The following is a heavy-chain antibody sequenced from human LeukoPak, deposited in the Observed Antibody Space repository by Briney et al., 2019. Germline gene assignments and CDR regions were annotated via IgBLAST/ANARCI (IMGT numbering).Heavy chain of an antibody. CDR2: IYHSGST. CDR3: ASTLIGIAVAGTVY. J-gene: IGHJ4*02. CDR1: GGSISSSNW. V-gene: IGHV4-4*02. D-gene: IGHD6-19*01. Sequence: PSETLSLTCAVSGGSISSSNWWSWVRQPPGKGLEWIGEIYHSGSTNYNPSLQSRVTISVDKSKNQFSLKLSSVTAADTAVYYCASTLIGIAVAGTVYWGQGTLVTVSS.